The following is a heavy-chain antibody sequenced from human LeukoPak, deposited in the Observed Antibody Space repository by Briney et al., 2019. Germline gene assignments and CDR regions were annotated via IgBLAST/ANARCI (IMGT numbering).Heavy chain of an antibody. D-gene: IGHD1-26*01. CDR1: GFTFSSYA. Sequence: GGSLRLSCAASGFTFSSYAMSWVRQAPGKGLEWVSAISGSGGSTYYADSVKGRFTISRDNSKNTLYLQMNSLRAEDTAVYYCAKPPGIVGATTRGGFDPWGQGTLVTVSS. V-gene: IGHV3-23*01. CDR3: AKPPGIVGATTRGGFDP. CDR2: ISGSGGST. J-gene: IGHJ5*02.